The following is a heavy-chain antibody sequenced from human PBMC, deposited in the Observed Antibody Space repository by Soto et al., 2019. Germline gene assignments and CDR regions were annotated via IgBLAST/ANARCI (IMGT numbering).Heavy chain of an antibody. CDR1: GFTFSNYA. V-gene: IGHV3-64D*06. CDR2: ITSDGDST. CDR3: VKGNQLLRYYFEF. D-gene: IGHD2-15*01. J-gene: IGHJ4*01. Sequence: PGGSLRLSCSVSGFTFSNYAMHWVRQAPWKGLEHVSGITSDGDSTWHADPVQDRFTISRDNSKNTLFLQMSSLRVEDTAIYLCVKGNQLLRYYFEFWVPRTMVTVSS.